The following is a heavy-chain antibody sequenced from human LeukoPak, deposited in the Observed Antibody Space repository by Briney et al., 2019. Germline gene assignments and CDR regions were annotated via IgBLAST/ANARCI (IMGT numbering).Heavy chain of an antibody. CDR3: ARDYYDSSGYYDY. CDR1: GFTFSSYG. CDR2: IWYDGSNK. V-gene: IGHV3-33*01. J-gene: IGHJ4*02. Sequence: GGSLRLSCAASGFTFSSYGMHWVRQAPGKGLEWVAVIWYDGSNKYYADFVKGRFTISRDNSKNTLYLQMNSLRAEDTAVYYCARDYYDSSGYYDYWGQGTLVTVSS. D-gene: IGHD3-22*01.